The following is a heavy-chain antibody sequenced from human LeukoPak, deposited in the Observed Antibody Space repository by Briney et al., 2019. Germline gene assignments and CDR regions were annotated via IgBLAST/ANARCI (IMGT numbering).Heavy chain of an antibody. Sequence: SGESLRLSCAASGFTFSDYYMSWIRQAPGKGLEWVSYISSSGSTIYYADSVKGRFTISRDNAKNSLYLQMNSLRAEDTAVYYCARGFWESSSPFDYWGQGTLVTVSS. V-gene: IGHV3-11*04. CDR3: ARGFWESSSPFDY. D-gene: IGHD6-6*01. CDR1: GFTFSDYY. J-gene: IGHJ4*02. CDR2: ISSSGSTI.